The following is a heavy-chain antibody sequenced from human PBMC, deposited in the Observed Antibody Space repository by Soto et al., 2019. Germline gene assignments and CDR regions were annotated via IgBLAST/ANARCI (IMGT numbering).Heavy chain of an antibody. J-gene: IGHJ3*02. CDR2: IHPADSET. Sequence: GESLKISCEGIGFSFTSHFIAWLRQKPGKELEWMGIIHPADSETRYSPSFQGQVTISVDKSARIAYLQVTSLVASDTAMYYCAGRFTVVRVVTEVAFDIWGQGTMVTVSS. D-gene: IGHD3-10*01. CDR1: GFSFTSHF. V-gene: IGHV5-51*01. CDR3: AGRFTVVRVVTEVAFDI.